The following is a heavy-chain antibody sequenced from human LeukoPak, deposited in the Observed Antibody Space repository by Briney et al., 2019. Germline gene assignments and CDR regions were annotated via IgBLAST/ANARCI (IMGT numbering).Heavy chain of an antibody. Sequence: GGSLRLSCAASGFMFSSYGMHWVRQAPGKGLEWVAVISYDGGSKYHADSVRGRFTISRDNSKNSLSLQLNSLRDEDTAVYFCAKVIRGGYGMDVWGQGTTVTVSS. CDR1: GFMFSSYG. J-gene: IGHJ6*02. V-gene: IGHV3-30*18. CDR2: ISYDGGSK. CDR3: AKVIRGGYGMDV. D-gene: IGHD3-10*01.